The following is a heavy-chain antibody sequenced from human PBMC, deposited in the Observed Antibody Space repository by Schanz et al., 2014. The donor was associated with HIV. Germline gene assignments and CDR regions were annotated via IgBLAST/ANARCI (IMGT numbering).Heavy chain of an antibody. D-gene: IGHD3-3*01. V-gene: IGHV3-74*02. CDR2: INVNGMIR. Sequence: VQLVESGGGVVQPGRSLRLSCAASGFTFSNYWVHWVRQAPGKGLVWVSRINVNGMIRDYADSVRGRFTISRDNARNTVHLQMSSLRTDDTAVYHCIGDAFGSKDAWGQGTTVTVS. J-gene: IGHJ6*02. CDR3: IGDAFGSKDA. CDR1: GFTFSNYW.